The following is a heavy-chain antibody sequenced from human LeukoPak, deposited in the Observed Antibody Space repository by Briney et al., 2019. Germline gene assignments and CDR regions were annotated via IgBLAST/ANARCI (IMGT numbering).Heavy chain of an antibody. D-gene: IGHD2-15*01. CDR2: ISYDGSNK. Sequence: PGGSLRLSCAASGFTFSSYAMHWVRQAPGKGLEWVAVISYDGSNKYYADSVKGRFTISRDNSKNTLYLQMNSLRAEDTAVYYCAKDGLGYCSGGSCYWKSKFDYWGQGTLVTVSS. J-gene: IGHJ4*02. CDR1: GFTFSSYA. V-gene: IGHV3-30-3*01. CDR3: AKDGLGYCSGGSCYWKSKFDY.